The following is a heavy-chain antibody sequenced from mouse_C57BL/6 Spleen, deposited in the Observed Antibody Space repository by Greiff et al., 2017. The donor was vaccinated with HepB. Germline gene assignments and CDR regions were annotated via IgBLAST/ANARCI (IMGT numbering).Heavy chain of an antibody. Sequence: VQLQQPGAELVRPGSSVKLSCKASGYTFTSYWMHWVKQRPIQGLEWIGNIDPSDSETHYNQKFKDKATLTVDKSSSTAYMQLSSLTSEDSAVYYCARGYYGRGFDYWGQGTTLTVSS. D-gene: IGHD1-1*01. CDR1: GYTFTSYW. V-gene: IGHV1-52*01. CDR2: IDPSDSET. CDR3: ARGYYGRGFDY. J-gene: IGHJ2*01.